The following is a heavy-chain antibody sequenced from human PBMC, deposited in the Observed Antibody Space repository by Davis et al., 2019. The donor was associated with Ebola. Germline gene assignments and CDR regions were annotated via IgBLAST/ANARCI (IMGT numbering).Heavy chain of an antibody. Sequence: GESLKISCAASGFTFSRYWMHWVRQAPGKGLVYVSRISSDGGITSYADSVKGRFTISRDNAKSTLYLQMNSLTAEDTAVYYCARSRDYALDVWGQGTMVTVSS. CDR1: GFTFSRYW. CDR2: ISSDGGIT. D-gene: IGHD2-2*01. V-gene: IGHV3-74*01. J-gene: IGHJ3*01. CDR3: ARSRDYALDV.